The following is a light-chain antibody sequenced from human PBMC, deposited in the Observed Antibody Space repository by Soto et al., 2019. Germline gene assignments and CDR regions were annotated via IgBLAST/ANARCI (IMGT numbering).Light chain of an antibody. CDR3: QQYGALERT. Sequence: EIVLTQSPGTLSLSPGERVTLSCRASQSISSNYLAWYQQKPGQSPRLLIYGASTRATGIPDRFSGSGSGTDFTLTVSRLEPGDFAVYYCQQYGALERTFGQGTKV. CDR1: QSISSNY. J-gene: IGKJ1*01. V-gene: IGKV3-20*01. CDR2: GAS.